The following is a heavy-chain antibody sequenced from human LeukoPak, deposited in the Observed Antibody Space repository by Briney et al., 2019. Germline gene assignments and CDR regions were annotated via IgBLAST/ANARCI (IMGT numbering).Heavy chain of an antibody. CDR2: IYYSGST. Sequence: PSETLSLTCTVSGGSISSSSYYWGWIRQPPGKGLEWIGSIYYSGSTYYNPSLKSRVTISVDTSKNQFSLKLSSVTAADTAVYHCARLVYDSRGYYFDYWGQGTRVTVSS. CDR3: ARLVYDSRGYYFDY. D-gene: IGHD3-22*01. J-gene: IGHJ4*02. V-gene: IGHV4-39*01. CDR1: GGSISSSSYY.